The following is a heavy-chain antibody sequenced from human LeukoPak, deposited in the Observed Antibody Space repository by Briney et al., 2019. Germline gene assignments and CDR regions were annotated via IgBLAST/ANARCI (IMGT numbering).Heavy chain of an antibody. CDR1: GFTFSSYS. CDR3: ARVDTVVVPAAIPPFDY. CDR2: ISSSSSYI. J-gene: IGHJ4*02. D-gene: IGHD2-2*02. Sequence: GGSLRLSCAASGFTFSSYSMNWVRQAPGKGLEWVSSISSSSSYIYYADSVKGRFTISRDNAKNSLYLQMNSLRAEDTAVYYCARVDTVVVPAAIPPFDYWGQGTLVTVSS. V-gene: IGHV3-21*01.